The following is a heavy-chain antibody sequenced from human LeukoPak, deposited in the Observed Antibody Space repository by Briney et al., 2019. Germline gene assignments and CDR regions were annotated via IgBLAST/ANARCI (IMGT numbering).Heavy chain of an antibody. V-gene: IGHV4-61*01. J-gene: IGHJ4*02. Sequence: SETLSLTCTVSGGSVNSGTYYWSWIRQPPGKGLEWIGYISYSGSTNYNPSLKSRVTTSVDTSKNQFSLKLSSVTAADTAVYYCARGGRWLQFNYWGQGTLVTVSS. CDR1: GGSVNSGTYY. CDR3: ARGGRWLQFNY. CDR2: ISYSGST. D-gene: IGHD5-24*01.